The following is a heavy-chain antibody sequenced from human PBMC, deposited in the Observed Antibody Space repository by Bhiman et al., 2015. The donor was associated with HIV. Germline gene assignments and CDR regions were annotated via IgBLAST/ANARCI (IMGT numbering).Heavy chain of an antibody. D-gene: IGHD6-13*01. Sequence: VQLVESGGGSVKPGGSLRLSCAASGFTFSIYSMNWVRQAPGKGLEWVSSISSSSSYIYYADSVKGRFTISRDNAKNSLYLQVNSLRAEDTAVYYCAREFTGYSSSNFDYWGQGTLVTVSS. CDR2: ISSSSSYI. V-gene: IGHV3-21*01. CDR1: GFTFSIYS. CDR3: AREFTGYSSSNFDY. J-gene: IGHJ4*02.